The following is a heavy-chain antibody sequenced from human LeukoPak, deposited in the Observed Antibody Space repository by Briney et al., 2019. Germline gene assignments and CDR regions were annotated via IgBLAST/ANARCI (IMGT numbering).Heavy chain of an antibody. Sequence: GGSLRLSCAASGFTFSSYWMHWVRQAPRKGLVWVSRINSDGSSTSYADSVKGRFTISRDNAKNTLYLQMNSLRAEDTAVYYCARDRAPYYYGRPGFFDYWGQGTLVTVSS. J-gene: IGHJ4*02. D-gene: IGHD3-10*01. CDR3: ARDRAPYYYGRPGFFDY. V-gene: IGHV3-74*01. CDR2: INSDGSST. CDR1: GFTFSSYW.